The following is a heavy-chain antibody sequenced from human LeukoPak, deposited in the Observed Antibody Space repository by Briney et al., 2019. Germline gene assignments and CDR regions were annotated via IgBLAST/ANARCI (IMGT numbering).Heavy chain of an antibody. CDR3: ASIAVAGGDY. J-gene: IGHJ4*02. D-gene: IGHD6-19*01. V-gene: IGHV3-66*02. Sequence: GGSLRLSCAASGLSLSVNYMTWVRQSPGKGLEWLSNIYRDGNTYYADSVNGRFSISRDDYKNTLYLQMNSLRAEDTAVYYCASIAVAGGDYWGQGTLVTVSS. CDR2: IYRDGNT. CDR1: GLSLSVNY.